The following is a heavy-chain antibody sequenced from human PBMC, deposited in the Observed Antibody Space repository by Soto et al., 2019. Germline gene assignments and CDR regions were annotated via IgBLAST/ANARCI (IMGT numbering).Heavy chain of an antibody. V-gene: IGHV4-31*03. CDR1: GGSISSGGYY. J-gene: IGHJ6*02. Sequence: QVQLQESGPGLVKPSQTLSLTCTVSGGSISSGGYYWSWIRQHPGKGLEWIGYIYYSGSTYYNPSLKSRVTISVDTSKNQFSLKLSSVTAADTALYYCARIRCSGGSCYSHYYSYGMDVWGQGTTVTVSS. CDR3: ARIRCSGGSCYSHYYSYGMDV. D-gene: IGHD2-15*01. CDR2: IYYSGST.